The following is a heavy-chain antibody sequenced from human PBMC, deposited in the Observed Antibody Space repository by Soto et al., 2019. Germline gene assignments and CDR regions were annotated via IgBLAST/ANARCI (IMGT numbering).Heavy chain of an antibody. J-gene: IGHJ4*02. CDR2: INHSGST. Sequence: QVQLQQWGAGLLKPSETLSLTCAVYGGSFSGYYWSWIRQPPGKGLEWFGEINHSGSTNYNPSLKSRVTISVDTSKNQFALKLSSVTAADTAVYYCASRHGSYYRNNFFDYWGQGTLVTVSS. V-gene: IGHV4-34*01. CDR1: GGSFSGYY. CDR3: ASRHGSYYRNNFFDY. D-gene: IGHD1-26*01.